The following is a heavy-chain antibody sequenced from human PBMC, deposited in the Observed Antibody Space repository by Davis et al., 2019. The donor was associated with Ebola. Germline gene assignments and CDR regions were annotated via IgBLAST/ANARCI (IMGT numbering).Heavy chain of an antibody. V-gene: IGHV3-30*14. CDR2: ISDDGNEE. CDR3: ARDLWTSGGVDAFDI. Sequence: GESLKISCAASGFTFSNYAMHWVRQAPGKGLEWVAVISDDGNEEYFAESVKGRFTISRDDSKNTLNLQMNSLRGEDTALYYCARDLWTSGGVDAFDIWGQGTMVTVSS. D-gene: IGHD6-19*01. CDR1: GFTFSNYA. J-gene: IGHJ3*02.